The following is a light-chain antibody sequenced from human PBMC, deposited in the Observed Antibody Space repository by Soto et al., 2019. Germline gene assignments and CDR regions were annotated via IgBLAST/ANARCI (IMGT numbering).Light chain of an antibody. Sequence: DIQMTQSPSSLSASVGDRVTITCRTSQSINNCLNWYQQKPGKAPKLLIYSTSTSHSGVPLRFVGSGSAAEFTLTISGLQPEDFATYCCQHSRRSPQYTFGPGTRLEI. V-gene: IGKV1-39*01. J-gene: IGKJ2*01. CDR3: QHSRRSPQYT. CDR2: STS. CDR1: QSINNC.